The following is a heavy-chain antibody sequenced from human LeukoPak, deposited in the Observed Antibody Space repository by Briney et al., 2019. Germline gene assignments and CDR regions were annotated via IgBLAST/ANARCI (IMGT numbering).Heavy chain of an antibody. J-gene: IGHJ3*02. CDR3: ARRLRDAFDI. V-gene: IGHV4-39*01. CDR1: GGSISSSSYY. Sequence: SETLSLTCTVSGGSISSSSYYWGWIRQPPGKGLEWIGSIYYSGGTYYNPSLKSRVTISVDTSKNQFSLKLSSVTAADTAVYYCARRLRDAFDIWGQGTMVTVSS. CDR2: IYYSGGT. D-gene: IGHD3-10*01.